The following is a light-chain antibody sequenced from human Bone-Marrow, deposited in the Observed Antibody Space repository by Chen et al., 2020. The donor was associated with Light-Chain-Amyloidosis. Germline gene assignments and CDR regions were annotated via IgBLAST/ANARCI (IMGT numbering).Light chain of an antibody. J-gene: IGLJ3*02. CDR3: QVWDRSSDRPV. V-gene: IGLV2-11*01. CDR1: SSDVGGYNY. Sequence: QSALTQPRSVSGSPGQSVTIPCSGTSSDVGGYNYVSWYLQHPGKAPKLIIYDVIKRPSGVPDRFSGSKSGNTATLTISRVEAGDEADYYCQVWDRSSDRPVFGGGTKLTVL. CDR2: DVI.